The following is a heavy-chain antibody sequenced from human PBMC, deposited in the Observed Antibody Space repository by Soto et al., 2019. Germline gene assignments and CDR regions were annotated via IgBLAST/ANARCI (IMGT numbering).Heavy chain of an antibody. CDR2: IYPGDSDT. CDR1: GYSFTSYW. CDR3: AKDLISSWTYDDY. Sequence: GESLKISCKGSGYSFTSYWIGWVRQMPGKGLEWMGIIYPGDSDTRYSPSFQGQVTISRDNSKNTLYLQMNSLRAEDTAVYYCAKDLISSWTYDDYWGQGTLVTVSS. J-gene: IGHJ4*02. D-gene: IGHD6-13*01. V-gene: IGHV5-51*01.